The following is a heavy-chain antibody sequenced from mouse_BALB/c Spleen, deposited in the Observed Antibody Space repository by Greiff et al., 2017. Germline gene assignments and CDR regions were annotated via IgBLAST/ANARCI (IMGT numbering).Heavy chain of an antibody. CDR3: AREGDPYFDY. J-gene: IGHJ2*01. CDR2: ISSGGST. CDR1: GFTFSSYA. V-gene: IGHV5-6-5*01. D-gene: IGHD3-3*01. Sequence: EVKVVESGGGLVKPGGSLKLSCAASGFTFSSYAMSWVRQTPEKRLEWVASISSGGSTYYPDSVKGRFTISRDNARNILYLQMSSLRSEDTAMYYCAREGDPYFDYWGQGTTLTVSS.